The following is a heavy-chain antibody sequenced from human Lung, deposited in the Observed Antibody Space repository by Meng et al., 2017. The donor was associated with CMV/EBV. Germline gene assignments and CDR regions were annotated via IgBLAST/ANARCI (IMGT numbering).Heavy chain of an antibody. CDR2: IIPIFGTT. CDR3: ARGPGIAVAGLFDY. V-gene: IGHV1-69*05. D-gene: IGHD6-19*01. Sequence: SVKVSXKASGGTFSSYAISWVRQAPGQGLEWMGGIIPIFGTTNYAQKFQGRVTITTDESTSTAYMELSSLRSEDTAVYYCARGPGIAVAGLFDYWGQGTLVXVSS. J-gene: IGHJ4*02. CDR1: GGTFSSYA.